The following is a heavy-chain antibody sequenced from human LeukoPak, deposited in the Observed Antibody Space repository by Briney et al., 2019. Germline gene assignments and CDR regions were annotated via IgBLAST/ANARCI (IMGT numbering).Heavy chain of an antibody. D-gene: IGHD3-22*01. CDR3: ARSRSGYYEDY. CDR1: GFTFTTYW. Sequence: GGSLRLSCTASGFTFTTYWMSWVRHPPGRGLEWVANIKEDGSEKYYVDSVKGRFTISRDNAKNSLSLQVNSLSAEDTAVYYCARSRSGYYEDYWGQGTLVTVSS. V-gene: IGHV3-7*01. CDR2: IKEDGSEK. J-gene: IGHJ4*02.